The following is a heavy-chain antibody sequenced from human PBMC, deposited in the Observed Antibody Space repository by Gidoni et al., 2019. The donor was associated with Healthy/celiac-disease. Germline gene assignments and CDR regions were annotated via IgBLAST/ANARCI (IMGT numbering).Heavy chain of an antibody. V-gene: IGHV3-23*01. CDR1: GFTFRSYA. D-gene: IGHD6-19*01. J-gene: IGHJ4*02. Sequence: EVQLLESGGGLVQPGGSLRLSCAASGFTFRSYAMSWVRQAPGKGLEWVSAISGSGGSTYYADSVKGRFTISRDNSKNTLYLQMNSLRAEDTAVYYCAKVNSIAVAGTYFDYWGQGTLVTVSS. CDR3: AKVNSIAVAGTYFDY. CDR2: ISGSGGST.